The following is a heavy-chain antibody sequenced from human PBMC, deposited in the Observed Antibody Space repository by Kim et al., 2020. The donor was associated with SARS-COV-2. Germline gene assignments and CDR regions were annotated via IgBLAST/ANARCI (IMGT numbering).Heavy chain of an antibody. Sequence: YNPGSVKSRFTTSRENAKNSLYLQMNSMRAGDTAVYYCARDLVGYYGMDVWGQGTTVTVSS. D-gene: IGHD1-26*01. V-gene: IGHV3-13*01. CDR3: ARDLVGYYGMDV. J-gene: IGHJ6*02.